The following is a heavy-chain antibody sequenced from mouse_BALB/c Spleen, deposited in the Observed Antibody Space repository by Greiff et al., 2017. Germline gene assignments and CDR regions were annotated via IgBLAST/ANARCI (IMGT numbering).Heavy chain of an antibody. CDR1: GFNIKDYY. J-gene: IGHJ4*01. CDR2: IDPENGDT. Sequence: VQLQQSGAELVRSGASVKLSCTASGFNIKDYYMHWVKQRPEQGLEWIGWIDPENGDTEYAPKFQGKATMTADTSSNTAYLQLSSLTSEDTAVYYCNALYGKYYYYAMDYWGQGTSVTVSS. CDR3: NALYGKYYYYAMDY. V-gene: IGHV14-4*02. D-gene: IGHD2-1*01.